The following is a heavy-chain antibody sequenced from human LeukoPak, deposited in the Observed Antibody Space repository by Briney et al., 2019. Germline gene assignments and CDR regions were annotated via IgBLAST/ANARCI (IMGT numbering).Heavy chain of an antibody. Sequence: PGGSLRLSCAASGFTFSNYAMHWVRQAPGKGLEWVSIISFDGSNKSYADSVKGRFTISRDNSKNTLYLQMNSLRAEDTAVYYCAKEMVTYFDYWGQGTLVTASS. J-gene: IGHJ4*02. CDR1: GFTFSNYA. D-gene: IGHD5-18*01. CDR2: ISFDGSNK. V-gene: IGHV3-30*04. CDR3: AKEMVTYFDY.